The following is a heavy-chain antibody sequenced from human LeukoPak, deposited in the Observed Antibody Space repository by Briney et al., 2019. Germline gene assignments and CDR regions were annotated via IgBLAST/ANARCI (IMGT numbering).Heavy chain of an antibody. J-gene: IGHJ5*02. CDR2: IYTSGGT. V-gene: IGHV4-4*09. CDR1: GGPINNYY. D-gene: IGHD5-12*01. CDR3: ARRIVAGGRNRDWFDP. Sequence: SETLSLTCTVSGGPINNYYWSWIRQPPGKGLEWIGYIYTSGGTNYNPSLMSRVSMSVDTSKNQISLKLTSVTAADTAVYYCARRIVAGGRNRDWFDPWGQGTLVTVSS.